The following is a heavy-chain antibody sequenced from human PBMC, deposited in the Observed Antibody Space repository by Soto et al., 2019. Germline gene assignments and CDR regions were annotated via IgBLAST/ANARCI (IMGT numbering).Heavy chain of an antibody. CDR1: GFTFSSYG. D-gene: IGHD6-13*01. Sequence: GGSLRLSCAASGFTFSSYGMHWVRQAPGKGLEWVAVIWYDGSNKYYADSVKGRFTISRDNSKNTLYLQMNSLRAEDTAVYYCARNQNGYRRSWPEYFQQRAQRTLVTVSS. J-gene: IGHJ1*01. CDR3: ARNQNGYRRSWPEYFQQ. CDR2: IWYDGSNK. V-gene: IGHV3-33*01.